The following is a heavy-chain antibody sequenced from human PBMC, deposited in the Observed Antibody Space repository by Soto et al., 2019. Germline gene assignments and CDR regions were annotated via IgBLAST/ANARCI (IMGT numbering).Heavy chain of an antibody. J-gene: IGHJ6*02. CDR2: INHSGST. CDR1: GGSFSGYY. Sequence: SETLSLTCAVYGGSFSGYYWSWIRQPPGKGLEWIGEINHSGSTNYNPSLKSRVTISVDTSKNQFSLKLSSVTAADTAVYYCARAENYYGSGSRKYYYYGMDVWAQGTKVTVSS. CDR3: ARAENYYGSGSRKYYYYGMDV. V-gene: IGHV4-34*01. D-gene: IGHD3-10*01.